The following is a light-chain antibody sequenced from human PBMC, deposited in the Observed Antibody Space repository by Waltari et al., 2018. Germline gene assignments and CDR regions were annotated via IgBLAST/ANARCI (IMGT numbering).Light chain of an antibody. J-gene: IGLJ2*01. V-gene: IGLV2-14*03. CDR2: DVT. CDR3: SSFTSSSTLV. Sequence: QSALTQPASVSGSPGPSLTISCIGTRSDVGGYDYVSWYQQHPGKPPKLMIYDVTNRPSGVSDRFSGSKSGNTASLTISGLQAEDEADYYCSSFTSSSTLVFGGGTELTVL. CDR1: RSDVGGYDY.